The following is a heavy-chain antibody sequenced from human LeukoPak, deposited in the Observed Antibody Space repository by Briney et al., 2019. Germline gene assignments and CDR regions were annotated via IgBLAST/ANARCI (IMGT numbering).Heavy chain of an antibody. Sequence: SQTLSLTCAISGDSVSSNSAAWNWIRQSPSRGLEWLGRTYYRSKWYNDYAVSVKSRITINPDTSKNQFSLQLNSVTPEDTAVYYCASKSSEQLVSVFDIWGQGTMVTVSS. CDR1: GDSVSSNSAA. D-gene: IGHD6-6*01. CDR3: ASKSSEQLVSVFDI. CDR2: TYYRSKWYN. J-gene: IGHJ3*02. V-gene: IGHV6-1*01.